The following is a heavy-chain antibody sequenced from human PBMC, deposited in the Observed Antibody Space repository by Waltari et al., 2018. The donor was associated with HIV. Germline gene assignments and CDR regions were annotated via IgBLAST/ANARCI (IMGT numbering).Heavy chain of an antibody. V-gene: IGHV4-34*01. Sequence: QVQLKQWGAGVLKPSETLSPTCAVYSESSSATYWSWIRQPPGKGLELIGEVNHSGSTNYNPSLKSRVTISIDTSKKQFSLRLTSVTAADTALYYCARMPILGYGSYAFDSWGQGTLVTVSS. CDR2: VNHSGST. CDR3: ARMPILGYGSYAFDS. J-gene: IGHJ4*02. D-gene: IGHD6-13*01. CDR1: SESSSATY.